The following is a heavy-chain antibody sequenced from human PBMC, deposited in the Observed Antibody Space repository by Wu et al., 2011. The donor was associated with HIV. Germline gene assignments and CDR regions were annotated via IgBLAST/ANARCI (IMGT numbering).Heavy chain of an antibody. CDR2: ISYDGSNK. V-gene: IGHV3-30-3*01. Sequence: AASGXTFSSYAMHWVRQAPGKGLEWVAVISYDGSNKYYADSVKGRFTISRDNSKNTLYLQMNSLRAEDTAVYYCARDVDEYYYGSGSALDVWGQGTTVTVSS. CDR3: ARDVDEYYYGSGSALDV. D-gene: IGHD3-10*01. CDR1: GXTFSSYA. J-gene: IGHJ6*02.